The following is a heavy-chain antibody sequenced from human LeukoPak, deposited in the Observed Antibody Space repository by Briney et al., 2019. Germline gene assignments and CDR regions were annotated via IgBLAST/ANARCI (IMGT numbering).Heavy chain of an antibody. CDR2: IYHSGST. CDR3: ARGGITMVRGAQEWFDP. V-gene: IGHV4-38-2*02. J-gene: IGHJ5*02. D-gene: IGHD3-10*01. Sequence: SETLSLTCTVSGYSISSGYYWGWIRQPPGKGLEWIGSIYHSGSTYYNPSLKSRVTISVDTSKNQFSLKLSSVTAADTAVYYCARGGITMVRGAQEWFDPWGQGTLVTVSS. CDR1: GYSISSGYY.